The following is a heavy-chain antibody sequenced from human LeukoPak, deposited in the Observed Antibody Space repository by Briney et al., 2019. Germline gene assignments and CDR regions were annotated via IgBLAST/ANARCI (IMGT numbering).Heavy chain of an antibody. CDR3: ARDSGSYFVDAFDI. V-gene: IGHV3-21*01. CDR1: GFTFSSYN. CDR2: ISSSSSYI. Sequence: PGGSLRLSCAASGFTFSSYNMNWVRQAPGKGLEWVSSISSSSSYIYYADSVKGRFTISRDNAKNSLYLQMNSLRAEDTAVYYCARDSGSYFVDAFDIWGQGTMVTVSS. J-gene: IGHJ3*02. D-gene: IGHD1-26*01.